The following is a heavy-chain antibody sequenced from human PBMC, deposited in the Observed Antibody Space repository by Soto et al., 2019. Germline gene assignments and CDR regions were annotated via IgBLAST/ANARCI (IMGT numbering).Heavy chain of an antibody. J-gene: IGHJ5*02. CDR2: IYWDDDK. CDR1: GFSLTTRGVG. D-gene: IGHD3-16*01. Sequence: QITLKESGPTLVKPTQTLTLTCTFSGFSLTTRGVGVGWIRQPPGKALECLALIYWDDDKRYSPSLQSRRSIPKDTAKNQVVLTMTNVDPVDTATYYCAHIPNYYQYVWFDPWGQGTLVSVSS. V-gene: IGHV2-5*02. CDR3: AHIPNYYQYVWFDP.